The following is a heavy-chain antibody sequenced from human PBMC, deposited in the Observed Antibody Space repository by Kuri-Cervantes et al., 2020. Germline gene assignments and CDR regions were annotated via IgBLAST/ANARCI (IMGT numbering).Heavy chain of an antibody. Sequence: GGSLRLSCAASGFTFSNAWMSWVRQAPGKGLEWVGRIKSRTDGGTTDYAAPVKGRFTISRDDSKNTLYLQMNSLKTEDTAVYYCTTEHHYYDSSGYRRYDAFDIWGQGTMVTVSS. CDR3: TTEHHYYDSSGYRRYDAFDI. V-gene: IGHV3-15*01. J-gene: IGHJ3*02. CDR1: GFTFSNAW. CDR2: IKSRTDGGTT. D-gene: IGHD3-22*01.